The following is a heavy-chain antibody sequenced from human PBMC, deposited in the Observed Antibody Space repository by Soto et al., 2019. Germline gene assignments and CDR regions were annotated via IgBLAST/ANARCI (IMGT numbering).Heavy chain of an antibody. Sequence: AQLLESGGGLVQPGGSLRLSCAASGLTFSSFAMSWVRQAPGKGLEWVSTISNSGDSAHYADSVKGRFTISRDNPNTALYLLMNSLRGEDTAQYYGAKHLWTIFVVPTGIEADAVWGPGTMVTGSS. CDR2: ISNSGDSA. CDR1: GLTFSSFA. V-gene: IGHV3-23*01. D-gene: IGHD2-2*01. J-gene: IGHJ3*01. CDR3: AKHLWTIFVVPTGIEADAV.